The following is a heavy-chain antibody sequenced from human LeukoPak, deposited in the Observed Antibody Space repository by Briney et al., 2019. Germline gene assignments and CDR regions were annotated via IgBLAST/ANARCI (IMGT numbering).Heavy chain of an antibody. J-gene: IGHJ6*02. D-gene: IGHD3-22*01. CDR1: GYTLTELS. CDR2: FDPEDGET. CDR3: ARDLLYYDSSGYYIYYYYGMDV. Sequence: ASVKVSCKVSGYTLTELSMHWVRQAPGKGLEWMGGFDPEDGETIYAQKFQGRVTMTEDTSTDTAYMELSSLRSEDTAVYYCARDLLYYDSSGYYIYYYYGMDVWGQGTLVTVSS. V-gene: IGHV1-24*01.